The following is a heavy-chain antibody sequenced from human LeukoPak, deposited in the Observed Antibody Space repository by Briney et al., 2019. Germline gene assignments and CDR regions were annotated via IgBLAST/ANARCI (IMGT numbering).Heavy chain of an antibody. Sequence: GGSLRLSCAASGFTFSSYAIHWVRQAPGKGLEWVAVMSYDGSNKYYADSVKGRFTISRDNSKNTLFLQMNSLRAEDTAVYYCARGRLTAYGDYRYYYYGMDVRGQGTTVTVSS. V-gene: IGHV3-30-3*01. CDR1: GFTFSSYA. J-gene: IGHJ6*02. CDR3: ARGRLTAYGDYRYYYYGMDV. CDR2: MSYDGSNK. D-gene: IGHD4-17*01.